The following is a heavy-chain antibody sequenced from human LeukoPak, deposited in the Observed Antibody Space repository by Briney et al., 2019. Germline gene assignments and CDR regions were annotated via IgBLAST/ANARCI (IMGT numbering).Heavy chain of an antibody. CDR1: GFTFCSFG. CDR3: AIDRYGSGNGWFDP. J-gene: IGHJ5*02. D-gene: IGHD6-19*01. CDR2: IWFDGSNK. V-gene: IGHV3-33*08. Sequence: GTSLRLSCAASGFTFCSFGMHWVRQAPGKGLEWVALIWFDGSNKYYAESVKGRFTISRDNSKNTLYLQMNSLRGEDTAIYFFAIDRYGSGNGWFDPWGQGTLVTVSS.